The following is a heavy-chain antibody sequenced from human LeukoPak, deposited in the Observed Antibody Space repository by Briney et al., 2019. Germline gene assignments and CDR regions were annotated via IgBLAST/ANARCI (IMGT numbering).Heavy chain of an antibody. CDR1: GSTFGVFA. D-gene: IGHD2-8*01. Sequence: GRSLRPSCAAAGSTFGVFAMHCARHQDGGGLGWDALISCDGLTTHYGDSVRGRFTISRNNSKNSLYLQMNALRTEDTASYYCAKLLNGVPSSFDYGGRGTLVTVSS. CDR2: ISCDGLTT. V-gene: IGHV3-43*01. CDR3: AKLLNGVPSSFDY. J-gene: IGHJ4*02.